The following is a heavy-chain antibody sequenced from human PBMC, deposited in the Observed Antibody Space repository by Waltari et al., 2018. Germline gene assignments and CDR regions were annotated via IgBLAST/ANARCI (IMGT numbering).Heavy chain of an antibody. CDR3: ARDRGRGLYLDS. CDR1: GDPMSSTYW. J-gene: IGHJ4*02. D-gene: IGHD2-15*01. CDR2: IRGSGRT. V-gene: IGHV4-4*02. Sequence: QLQLQQSGPGLVKPSESLSLTCAVPGDPMSSTYWWSWVRQPPGKGLEWIGQIRGSGRTNYNPSLDSRVTISIDTSNNHLALKVASVTAADTAVYYCARDRGRGLYLDSWGQGTLVTVSP.